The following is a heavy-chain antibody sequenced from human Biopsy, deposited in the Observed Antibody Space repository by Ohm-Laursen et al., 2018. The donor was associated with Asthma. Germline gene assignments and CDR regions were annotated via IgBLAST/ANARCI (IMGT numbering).Heavy chain of an antibody. CDR2: IHHSGTS. J-gene: IGHJ4*02. V-gene: IGHV4-31*03. CDR1: GDSITSGGCC. D-gene: IGHD3-22*01. Sequence: TLSLTCTVSGDSITSGGCCWNWIRQHPGKGLEWIGYIHHSGTSYFNPSLKIRVSFSRDTSKNQFSLRLSSVTAADTAMYYCARIPRRSGSYFVDYWGQGTLVTVSS. CDR3: ARIPRRSGSYFVDY.